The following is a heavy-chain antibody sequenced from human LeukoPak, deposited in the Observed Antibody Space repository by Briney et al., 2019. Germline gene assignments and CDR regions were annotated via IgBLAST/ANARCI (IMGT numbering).Heavy chain of an antibody. CDR2: IYPGDSDT. Sequence: GESLKISCKGSGYRFFSYWIAWVRQMPGKGLEGMGIIYPGDSDTKYSPSFQGRVTISADKSISTAYLQWNSLKASDTAMYYCARAPDNSGYYYFLQHWGQGTLVTVSS. D-gene: IGHD3-22*01. CDR3: ARAPDNSGYYYFLQH. CDR1: GYRFFSYW. J-gene: IGHJ1*01. V-gene: IGHV5-51*01.